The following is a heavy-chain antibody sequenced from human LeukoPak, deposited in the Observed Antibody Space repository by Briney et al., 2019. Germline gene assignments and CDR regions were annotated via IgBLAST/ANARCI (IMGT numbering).Heavy chain of an antibody. CDR1: GFTLSHYS. V-gene: IGHV3-30*04. CDR3: ARDHSSSWYSGFDP. CDR2: IAYDGNKT. Sequence: GGSLRLSCPASGFTLSHYSMHWVRQAPGKGLDGVAVIAYDGNKTYYADSVKGRFTISRDKSKNTLFLQMNILRAEDAAVYDCARDHSSSWYSGFDPWGRGALVTVSS. J-gene: IGHJ5*02. D-gene: IGHD6-13*01.